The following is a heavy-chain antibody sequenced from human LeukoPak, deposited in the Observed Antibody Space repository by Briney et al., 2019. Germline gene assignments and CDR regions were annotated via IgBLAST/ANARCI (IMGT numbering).Heavy chain of an antibody. V-gene: IGHV3-11*01. J-gene: IGHJ4*02. CDR1: GFTFSDYY. CDR2: ISSSGSTI. Sequence: GGSLRLSCAASGFTFSDYYMSWIRQAPGKGLEWVSYISSSGSTIYYADSVKGRFTISRDNAKNSLYLQMNSLRAEDTAVYYCARCNGPPGGEWLLYQLGVPPKLDYWGQGTLVTVSS. D-gene: IGHD3-3*01. CDR3: ARCNGPPGGEWLLYQLGVPPKLDY.